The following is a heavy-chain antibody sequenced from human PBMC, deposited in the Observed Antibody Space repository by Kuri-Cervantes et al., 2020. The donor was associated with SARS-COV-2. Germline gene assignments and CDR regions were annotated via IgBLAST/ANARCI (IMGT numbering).Heavy chain of an antibody. D-gene: IGHD5-24*01. CDR1: GFTFSSYW. CDR2: IKQDGSEK. J-gene: IGHJ4*02. CDR3: ARENRDGYKGGFDY. Sequence: GESLKISCAASGFTFSSYWMSWVRQAPGKGLEWVANIKQDGSEKYYVDSVKGRFTISRDNAKNSLYLQMNSPRAEDTAVYYCARENRDGYKGGFDYWGQGTLVTSPQ. V-gene: IGHV3-7*01.